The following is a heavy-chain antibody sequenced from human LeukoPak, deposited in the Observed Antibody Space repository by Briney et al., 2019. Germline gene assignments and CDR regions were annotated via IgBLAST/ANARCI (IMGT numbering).Heavy chain of an antibody. J-gene: IGHJ4*02. CDR1: GYTFTSYG. CDR3: ARVSVYGGNSDFDY. D-gene: IGHD4-23*01. CDR2: ISAYNGNT. V-gene: IGHV1-18*01. Sequence: ASVKVSCTASGYTFTSYGISWVRQAPGQGLEWMGWISAYNGNTNYAQELQGRVTMTTDTSTSTAYMELRSLRSDDTAVYYCARVSVYGGNSDFDYWGQGTLVTVSS.